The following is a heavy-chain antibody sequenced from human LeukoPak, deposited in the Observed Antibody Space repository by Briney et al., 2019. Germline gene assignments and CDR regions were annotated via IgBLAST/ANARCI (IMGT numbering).Heavy chain of an antibody. D-gene: IGHD6-13*01. J-gene: IGHJ4*02. CDR2: IRQNGYEK. V-gene: IGHV3-7*01. Sequence: GGSLRLSCTASGFTLNSHWMSWVRQAPGKGLEWVASIRQNGYEKYYVDSVKDRFIISRDNTEKSVSLQMNSLRAEDTAVYYCAREGAAAGLPFDYWGQGTLVTVSS. CDR1: GFTLNSHW. CDR3: AREGAAAGLPFDY.